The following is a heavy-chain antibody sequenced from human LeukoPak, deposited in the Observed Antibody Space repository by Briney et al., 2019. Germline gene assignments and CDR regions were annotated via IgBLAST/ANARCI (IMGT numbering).Heavy chain of an antibody. CDR3: AKTSGSYYSPVGYYFDY. CDR1: GFTFSSYA. D-gene: IGHD3-10*01. V-gene: IGHV3-23*01. CDR2: ISGSGGST. Sequence: GGSLRLSCAASGFTFSSYAMSWVRQAPGKGLEWVSAISGSGGSTYYADSVKGRFTISRDNSKNTLYLQMNSLRAEDTAVYYCAKTSGSYYSPVGYYFDYWGQGTLVTVSS. J-gene: IGHJ4*02.